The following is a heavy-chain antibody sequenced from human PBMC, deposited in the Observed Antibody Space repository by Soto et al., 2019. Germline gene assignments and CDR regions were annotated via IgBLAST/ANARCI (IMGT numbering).Heavy chain of an antibody. Sequence: PSETLSLTCTVSGGSIASNHYYWGWIRQPPGKGLEWIGCIYSSGTTYYSPSLKSRVSMSEDTSKKQVSLRLSSVTAADTAVYYCAKGVATAVPALDYWGQGTLVTVSS. CDR2: IYSSGTT. D-gene: IGHD2-21*02. CDR3: AKGVATAVPALDY. V-gene: IGHV4-39*01. CDR1: GGSIASNHYY. J-gene: IGHJ4*02.